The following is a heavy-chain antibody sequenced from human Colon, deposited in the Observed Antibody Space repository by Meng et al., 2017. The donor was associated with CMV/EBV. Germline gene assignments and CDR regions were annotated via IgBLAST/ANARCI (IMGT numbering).Heavy chain of an antibody. CDR3: AKSLQTLALRGVGAFDI. V-gene: IGHV3-23*03. Sequence: GGSLRLSCAASGLTFSSYAMSWVRQAPGKGLEWVSVIYSGGSSTYYADSVKGRFTISRDNSKNTLYLQMNSLRAEDTAVYYCAKSLQTLALRGVGAFDIWGQGTMVTVSS. J-gene: IGHJ3*02. CDR2: IYSGGSST. D-gene: IGHD4-11*01. CDR1: GLTFSSYA.